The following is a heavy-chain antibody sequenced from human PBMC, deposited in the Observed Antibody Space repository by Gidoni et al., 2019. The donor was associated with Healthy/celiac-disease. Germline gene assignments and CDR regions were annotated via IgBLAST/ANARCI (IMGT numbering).Heavy chain of an antibody. CDR2: ISSNGGST. CDR1: GFTFSSYA. J-gene: IGHJ3*02. V-gene: IGHV3-64*01. CDR3: ARGYHGSAFDI. Sequence: EVQLVESGGGLVQPGGSLRLSFAASGFTFSSYAMHWVRQAPGKGLEYVSAISSNGGSTYYANSVKGRFTISRDNSKNTLYLQMGSLRAEDMAVYYCARGYHGSAFDIWGQGTMVTVSS. D-gene: IGHD2-2*01.